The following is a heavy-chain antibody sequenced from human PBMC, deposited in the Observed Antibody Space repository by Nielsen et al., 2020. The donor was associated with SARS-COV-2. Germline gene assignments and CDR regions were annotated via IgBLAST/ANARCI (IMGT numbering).Heavy chain of an antibody. Sequence: SETLSLTCTVSGDSMNTYYWSWIRQPPGKRLEWIGYIYYSGSTNYNPSLWSRVTISVDTSKNQFSLRLSSVTAADTAMYFCARLEFSPSSGWYLDYWGQGTLVTVSS. CDR2: IYYSGST. D-gene: IGHD6-19*01. V-gene: IGHV4-59*08. CDR3: ARLEFSPSSGWYLDY. CDR1: GDSMNTYY. J-gene: IGHJ4*02.